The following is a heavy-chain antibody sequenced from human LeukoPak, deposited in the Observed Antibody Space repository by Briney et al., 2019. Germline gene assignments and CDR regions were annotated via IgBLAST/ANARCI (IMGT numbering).Heavy chain of an antibody. CDR2: IFHSGST. CDR3: ARGNGYNRKLNFDY. J-gene: IGHJ4*02. V-gene: IGHV4-4*02. Sequence: SETLSLTCAVSDGSIFSSNWWSWVRQPPGKGLEWIGQIFHSGSTSYSPSLKSRVTISVDTSKNQFSLKLSSVTAADTAVYYCARGNGYNRKLNFDYWGQGTLVTVSS. CDR1: DGSIFSSNW. D-gene: IGHD5-24*01.